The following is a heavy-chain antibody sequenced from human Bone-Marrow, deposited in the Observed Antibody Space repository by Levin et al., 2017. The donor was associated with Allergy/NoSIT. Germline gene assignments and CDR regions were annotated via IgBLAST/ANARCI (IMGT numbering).Heavy chain of an antibody. CDR1: GFTFSSYW. Sequence: GGSLRLSCAASGFTFSSYWMSWVRQAPGKGLEWVANIKQDGSEKYYVDSVKGRFTISRDNAKNSLYLQMNSLRAEDTAVYYCARGRKITGTSGLNWFDPWGQGTLVTVSS. CDR2: IKQDGSEK. D-gene: IGHD1-7*01. CDR3: ARGRKITGTSGLNWFDP. J-gene: IGHJ5*02. V-gene: IGHV3-7*01.